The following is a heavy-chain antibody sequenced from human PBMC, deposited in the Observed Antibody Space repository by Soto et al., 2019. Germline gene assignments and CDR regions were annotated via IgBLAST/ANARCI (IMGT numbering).Heavy chain of an antibody. Sequence: EVQLLESGGGLVQPGGSLRLSCAASGFTFSSYAMSWVRQAPGKGLEWVSGISGSGASTYYADSVKGRFTIARDKSKNTRYLQLNRLGAEDTAVYYCAKSPAASIVAVAGTGFDYWGQGTLVTVSS. CDR3: AKSPAASIVAVAGTGFDY. CDR1: GFTFSSYA. D-gene: IGHD6-19*01. CDR2: ISGSGAST. J-gene: IGHJ4*02. V-gene: IGHV3-23*01.